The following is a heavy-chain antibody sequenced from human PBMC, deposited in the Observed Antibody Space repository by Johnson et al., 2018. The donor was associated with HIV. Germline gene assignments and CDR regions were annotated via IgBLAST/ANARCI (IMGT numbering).Heavy chain of an antibody. J-gene: IGHJ3*02. CDR1: GFTFSSYW. CDR2: IKQDGSDK. Sequence: VQLVESGGGVVQPGGSLRLSCAASGFTFSSYWMSWVRQAPGKGLEWVANIKQDGSDKYYVDSVKGRFTISRDNVQNSLSLQMNSLRPEDTAVYYCARGWELLTPAFDIWGQGTMVTVSA. CDR3: ARGWELLTPAFDI. D-gene: IGHD1-26*01. V-gene: IGHV3-7*01.